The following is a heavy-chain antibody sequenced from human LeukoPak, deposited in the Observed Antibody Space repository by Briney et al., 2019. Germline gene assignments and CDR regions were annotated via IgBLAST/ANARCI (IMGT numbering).Heavy chain of an antibody. CDR3: ARVGSSWYEGWFDP. CDR1: GYTFTGYY. D-gene: IGHD6-13*01. V-gene: IGHV1-2*06. Sequence: ASVKVSCKASGYTFTGYYMHWVRQAPGQGLEWMGRVNPNSGGTNYAQKFQGRVTMTRDTSISTAYMELSRLRSDDTAVYYCARVGSSWYEGWFDPWGQGTLVTVSS. J-gene: IGHJ5*02. CDR2: VNPNSGGT.